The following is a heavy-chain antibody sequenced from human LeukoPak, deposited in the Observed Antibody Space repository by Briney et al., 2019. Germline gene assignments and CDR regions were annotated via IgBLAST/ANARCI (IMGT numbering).Heavy chain of an antibody. CDR1: GFTFSSYW. CDR3: ARVTGGGDKRGGYFDY. V-gene: IGHV3-7*01. Sequence: GGSLRLSCAASGFTFSSYWMSWVHQAPGKGLEWVANIKQDGSEKYYVDSVKGRFTISRDNAKNSLYLQMNGLRAEDTAVYYCARVTGGGDKRGGYFDYWGQGTLVTVSS. D-gene: IGHD2-21*02. J-gene: IGHJ4*02. CDR2: IKQDGSEK.